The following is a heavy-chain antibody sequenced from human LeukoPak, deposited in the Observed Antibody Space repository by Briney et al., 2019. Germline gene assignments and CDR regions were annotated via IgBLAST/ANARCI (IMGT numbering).Heavy chain of an antibody. CDR3: ARFYGSGSYDPPDYFDY. V-gene: IGHV3-7*03. CDR1: GFTFSSYW. Sequence: PGGSLRLSCAASGFTFSSYWMSWVRRAPGKGLEWVANIKQDGSEKYYVDSVKGRFTISRDNAKNSLYLQMNSLRAEDTAVYYCARFYGSGSYDPPDYFDYWGQGTLVTVSS. J-gene: IGHJ4*02. CDR2: IKQDGSEK. D-gene: IGHD3-10*01.